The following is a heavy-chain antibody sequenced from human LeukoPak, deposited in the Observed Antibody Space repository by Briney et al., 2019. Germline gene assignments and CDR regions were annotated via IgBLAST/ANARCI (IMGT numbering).Heavy chain of an antibody. Sequence: PGGSLRLSCAASGFPFSTYAMSWVRQAPGKGLEWVSSIGGSGSSTYYADPVKGRFTISRDNSKNTLYLQMNSLRAEDTAVYYCAKQGSGSYLDHWGQGTLVTVSS. CDR2: IGGSGSST. CDR3: AKQGSGSYLDH. CDR1: GFPFSTYA. V-gene: IGHV3-23*01. D-gene: IGHD1-26*01. J-gene: IGHJ4*02.